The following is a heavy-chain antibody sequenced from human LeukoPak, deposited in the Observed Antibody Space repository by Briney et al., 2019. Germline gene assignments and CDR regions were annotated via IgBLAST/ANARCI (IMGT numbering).Heavy chain of an antibody. CDR3: ARTSRHYYGSGTNLTPWPAGMDV. Sequence: SETLSLTCTVSGGSMSGFFWTWIRQPPGKELEWIGSIYYSGSSTKYNPSLKSRVTVSVNTSKSQFFLKLNSATAADTAVYFCARTSRHYYGSGTNLTPWPAGMDVWGQGTTVTVSS. CDR2: IYYSGSST. CDR1: GGSMSGFF. D-gene: IGHD3-10*01. J-gene: IGHJ6*02. V-gene: IGHV4-59*01.